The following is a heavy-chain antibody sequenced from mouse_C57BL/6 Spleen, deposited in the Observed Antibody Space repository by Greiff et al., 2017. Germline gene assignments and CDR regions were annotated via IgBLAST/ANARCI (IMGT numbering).Heavy chain of an antibody. Sequence: EVQLVESGGDLVKPGGSLKLSCAASGFTFSSYGMSWVRQTPDKRLEWVATISSGGSYTYYPDSVKGRFTISRDNAKNTLYLQMSSLKSEDTAMYYCARQGNDYPLTGPYYFDYWGQGTTLTVSS. D-gene: IGHD2-4*01. CDR1: GFTFSSYG. CDR3: ARQGNDYPLTGPYYFDY. CDR2: ISSGGSYT. V-gene: IGHV5-6*01. J-gene: IGHJ2*01.